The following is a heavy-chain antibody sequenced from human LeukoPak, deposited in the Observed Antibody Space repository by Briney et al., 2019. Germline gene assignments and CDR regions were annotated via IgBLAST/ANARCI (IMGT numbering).Heavy chain of an antibody. J-gene: IGHJ6*03. CDR2: MRKNASGR. CDR1: GCTFSSDC. D-gene: IGHD1-26*01. Sequence: PWGSLCLTCAASGCTFSSDCLSWGWQGPGEGLGLVSIMRKNASGRYYVDSVKGRFTIFRDNAKHSLYLQMHSLRAEDTAVYYCTRAQSGSYYWYYYYYMDVWGKGTTVTVSS. V-gene: IGHV3-7*01. CDR3: TRAQSGSYYWYYYYYMDV.